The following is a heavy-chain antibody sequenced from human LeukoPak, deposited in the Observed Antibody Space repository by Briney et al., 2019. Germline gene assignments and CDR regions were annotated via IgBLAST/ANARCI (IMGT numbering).Heavy chain of an antibody. CDR3: ARDRGTTPKYYYGTDV. CDR2: ISYDESDK. D-gene: IGHD2-2*01. Sequence: GGSLRLSCAASGFTFSSYALHWVRQAPVRGLEWVALISYDESDKYYADFVKGRFAISRDNFKNALYLQMNSLRAEDTAVYYCARDRGTTPKYYYGTDVWGQGTTVAVSS. V-gene: IGHV3-30*03. J-gene: IGHJ6*02. CDR1: GFTFSSYA.